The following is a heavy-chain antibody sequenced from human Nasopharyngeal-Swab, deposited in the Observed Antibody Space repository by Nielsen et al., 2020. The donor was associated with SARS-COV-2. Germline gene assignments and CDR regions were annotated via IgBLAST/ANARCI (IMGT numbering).Heavy chain of an antibody. CDR1: GFTLSDFY. J-gene: IGHJ4*02. CDR2: IGRSGSPI. D-gene: IGHD6-25*01. Sequence: GESLKISCAASGFTLSDFYMSWIRQAPGKGLEWVAFIGRSGSPIYYADSVKGRFTISRDNVKNSLSLQMNSLRAEDTAVYFCARDSPHKAAYWGQGILVTVSS. V-gene: IGHV3-11*04. CDR3: ARDSPHKAAY.